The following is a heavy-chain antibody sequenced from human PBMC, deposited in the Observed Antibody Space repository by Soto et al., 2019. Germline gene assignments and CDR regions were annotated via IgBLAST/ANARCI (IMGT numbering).Heavy chain of an antibody. V-gene: IGHV3-15*07. CDR3: NTGPYSGSYFLSDY. Sequence: PGGSLRLSCAVSGLTFTNAWMNWVRQAPGKGLEWVGRIKSKTDGGTPDYAAPVKGRFTISRDDSKDTLYLQMNSLKSEDTAVYYCNTGPYSGSYFLSDYWGQGTQVTVSA. CDR2: IKSKTDGGTP. D-gene: IGHD3-10*01. J-gene: IGHJ4*02. CDR1: GLTFTNAW.